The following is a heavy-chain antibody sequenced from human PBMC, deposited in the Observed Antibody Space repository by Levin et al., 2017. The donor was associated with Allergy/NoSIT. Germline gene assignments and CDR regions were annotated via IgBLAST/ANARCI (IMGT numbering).Heavy chain of an antibody. D-gene: IGHD2-21*02. J-gene: IGHJ4*02. CDR3: ARLTLSGDWYYFDY. CDR2: TKNKANSYTT. CDR1: GFTFSDHY. V-gene: IGHV3-72*01. Sequence: GESLKISCAASGFTFSDHYMDWVRQAPGKGLEWVGRTKNKANSYTTQYAASVKGRFTISRDDSKNSLYLQMNSLKTEDTAVYYCARLTLSGDWYYFDYWGQGTLVTVSS.